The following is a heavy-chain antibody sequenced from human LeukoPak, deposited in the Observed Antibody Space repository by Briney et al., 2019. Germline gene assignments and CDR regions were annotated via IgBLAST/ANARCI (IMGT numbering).Heavy chain of an antibody. CDR1: GYNFPVFG. V-gene: IGHV1-18*01. CDR2: ISGYNGRT. J-gene: IGHJ4*02. Sequence: GASVKVSCKTSGYNFPVFGISWVGQAPGQGLEWMGWISGYNGRTIYAQTVQDRVTMTTDTSTRTVYMELRSLKPNDTAVYYCARETSGGGRQPTGYFDYWGQGSLVIVSS. CDR3: ARETSGGGRQPTGYFDY. D-gene: IGHD1-1*01.